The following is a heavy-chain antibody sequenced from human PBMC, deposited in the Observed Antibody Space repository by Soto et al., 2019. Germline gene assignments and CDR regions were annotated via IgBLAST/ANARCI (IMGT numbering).Heavy chain of an antibody. D-gene: IGHD6-6*01. Sequence: SDALSLTCTVWGASVATSSYHWAWIRQPPGKGLEWIGTIYYDGTTYHNPSLRSRVTLSVDTFSHQFSLRLSSVTAADTAVYYCARHGAALIYYYGMDVWGQGTMVTVSS. CDR3: ARHGAALIYYYGMDV. CDR2: IYYDGTT. V-gene: IGHV4-39*01. J-gene: IGHJ6*02. CDR1: GASVATSSYH.